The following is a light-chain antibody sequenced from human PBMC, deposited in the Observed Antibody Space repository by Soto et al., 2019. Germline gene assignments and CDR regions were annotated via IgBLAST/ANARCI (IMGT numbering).Light chain of an antibody. CDR3: LQDYDYPYT. Sequence: AIQMTQSPSSLSASVGDRVTITCRASQGIRDDLAWYQQRPGKAPKLLIYAASNLQSGVPSRFSGSGSGTDFTLIISSLQPEDFATDYCLQDYDYPYTFGQGTKLESK. V-gene: IGKV1-6*01. CDR2: AAS. CDR1: QGIRDD. J-gene: IGKJ2*01.